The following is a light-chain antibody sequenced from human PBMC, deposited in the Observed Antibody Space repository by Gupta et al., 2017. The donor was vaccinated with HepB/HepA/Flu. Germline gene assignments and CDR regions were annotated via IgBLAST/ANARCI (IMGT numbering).Light chain of an antibody. Sequence: DIKLTQSPSSLSASVGDRVTITCRASQSISSYLNWYQQKPGKAPKLLIYAASSLQSGVPSRFSGSGSGTEFTLTISSLQPEDFATYYCQQSHSTPRTFGEGTKVEIK. J-gene: IGKJ4*02. CDR1: QSISSY. CDR3: QQSHSTPRT. CDR2: AAS. V-gene: IGKV1-39*01.